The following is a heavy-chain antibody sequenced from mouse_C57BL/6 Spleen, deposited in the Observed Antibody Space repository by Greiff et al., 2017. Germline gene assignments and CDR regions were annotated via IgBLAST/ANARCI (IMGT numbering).Heavy chain of an antibody. J-gene: IGHJ1*03. V-gene: IGHV5-4*01. CDR3: ARDHYGSSYGNFDV. CDR2: ISDGGSYT. CDR1: GFTFSSYA. D-gene: IGHD1-1*01. Sequence: EVQVVESGGGLVKPGGSLKLSCAASGFTFSSYAMSWVRQTPEKRLEWVATISDGGSYTYYPDNVKGRFTISRDNAKNNLYLQMSHLKSEDTAMXYCARDHYGSSYGNFDVWGTGTTVTVSS.